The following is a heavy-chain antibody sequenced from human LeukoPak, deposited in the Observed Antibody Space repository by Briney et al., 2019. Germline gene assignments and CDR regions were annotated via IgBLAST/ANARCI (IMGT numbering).Heavy chain of an antibody. CDR1: GYTFTSHD. J-gene: IGHJ4*02. V-gene: IGHV1-8*01. CDR3: AGEWAYYDFWSSYSPSHGIFDS. Sequence: ASVKVSCKASGYTFTSHDINWVRQATGQGLEWMGWMNPNSGNTGYAQKFQGRLTMTRNTSINTAYMELNSLRSEDAAVYFCAGEWAYYDFWSSYSPSHGIFDSWGQGSLVTVSS. CDR2: MNPNSGNT. D-gene: IGHD3-3*01.